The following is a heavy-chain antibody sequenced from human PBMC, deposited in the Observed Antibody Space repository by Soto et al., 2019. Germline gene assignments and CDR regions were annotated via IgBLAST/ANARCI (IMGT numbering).Heavy chain of an antibody. J-gene: IGHJ3*02. CDR2: IYYSGST. D-gene: IGHD5-12*01. V-gene: IGHV4-30-4*01. CDR3: ARDLSGGYDYVNGAFDI. CDR1: GGSISSGDYY. Sequence: SETLSLTCTVSGGSISSGDYYWSWIRQPPGKGLEWIGYIYYSGSTYYNPSLKSRVTISVDTSKNQFSLKLSSVTAADTAVYYCARDLSGGYDYVNGAFDIWGQGTMVTVSS.